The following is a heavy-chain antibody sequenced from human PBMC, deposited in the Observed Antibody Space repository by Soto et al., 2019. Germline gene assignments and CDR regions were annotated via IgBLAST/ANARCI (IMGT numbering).Heavy chain of an antibody. Sequence: ASVKVSCKASGYTFTSYGISWVRQAPGQGLEWMGWISAYNGNTNYAQKLQGRVTMTTDTSTSTAYMELNSLRAEDTAIYYCAKQITNWYFALWGRGTLVTVSS. D-gene: IGHD2-2*01. V-gene: IGHV1-18*01. CDR1: GYTFTSYG. CDR3: AKQITNWYFAL. CDR2: ISAYNGNT. J-gene: IGHJ2*01.